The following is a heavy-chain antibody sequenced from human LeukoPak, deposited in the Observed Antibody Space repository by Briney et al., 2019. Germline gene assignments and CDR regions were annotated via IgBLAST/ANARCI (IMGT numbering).Heavy chain of an antibody. CDR3: ARGPRNVP. Sequence: ASVKVSCKTSGYPFTTYEINWVRQAAGQGLEWMGWVHPDSGNTDYAQKFQGRVTMTRDTSISTAYMELSSLRSDDTAVYFCARGPRNVPWGQRTPGTVSS. CDR2: VHPDSGNT. J-gene: IGHJ5*02. D-gene: IGHD1-1*01. CDR1: GYPFTTYE. V-gene: IGHV1-8*01.